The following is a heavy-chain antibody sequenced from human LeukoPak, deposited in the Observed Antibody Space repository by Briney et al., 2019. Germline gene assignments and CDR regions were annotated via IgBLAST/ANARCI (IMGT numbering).Heavy chain of an antibody. CDR3: AREPEPQDYGDTVNAYDL. CDR2: IFHSGST. Sequence: SETLSLTCAVSGYSINSGYYWGWIRQTPGKGLEWIGNIFHSGSTYYNPSLKGRVTISVDTSKNQFSLKLRSVTAADTAMYFCAREPEPQDYGDTVNAYDLWGQGTMAIVSS. CDR1: GYSINSGYY. J-gene: IGHJ3*01. D-gene: IGHD4-17*01. V-gene: IGHV4-38-2*02.